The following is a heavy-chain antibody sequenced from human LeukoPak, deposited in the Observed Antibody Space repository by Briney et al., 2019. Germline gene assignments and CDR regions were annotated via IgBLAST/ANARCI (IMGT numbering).Heavy chain of an antibody. D-gene: IGHD2-15*01. CDR2: IYTSGST. CDR1: GGSISSYY. J-gene: IGHJ4*02. Sequence: SETLSLTCTVSGGSISSYYWSWIRQPAGKGLEWIGRIYTSGSTSYNPSLKSRVTMSVDTSKNQFSLKLSSVTAADTAVYYCAREPSCSGGSCYADWGQGTLVTVSS. CDR3: AREPSCSGGSCYAD. V-gene: IGHV4-4*07.